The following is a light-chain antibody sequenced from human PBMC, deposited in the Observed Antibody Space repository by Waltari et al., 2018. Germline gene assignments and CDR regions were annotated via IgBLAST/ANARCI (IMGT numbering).Light chain of an antibody. J-gene: IGLJ1*01. CDR2: DVS. V-gene: IGLV2-14*03. CDR1: SSDVGRYNF. CDR3: FSYTSFNTRV. Sequence: QSALTQPASVSGSPGQSITISCTGTSSDVGRYNFVSWFQKHPGNAPKLVIHDVSDRPSGVCSRFSGSKSGNTASLTISGLQAEDEADYYCFSYTSFNTRVFGTGTKVTVL.